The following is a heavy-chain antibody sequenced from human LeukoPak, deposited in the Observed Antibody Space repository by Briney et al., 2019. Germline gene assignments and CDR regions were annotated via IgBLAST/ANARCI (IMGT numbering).Heavy chain of an antibody. D-gene: IGHD6-19*01. V-gene: IGHV3-53*05. CDR2: IYSGGST. Sequence: GGSLRLSCAASGFTVSSNYMSWVRQAPGKGLEWVSVIYSGGSTYYADSVKGRFTISRDNAKNSLYLQMNSLRAEDMALYYCAISGGWLGYYFDYWGQGTLVTVSS. CDR1: GFTVSSNY. CDR3: AISGGWLGYYFDY. J-gene: IGHJ4*02.